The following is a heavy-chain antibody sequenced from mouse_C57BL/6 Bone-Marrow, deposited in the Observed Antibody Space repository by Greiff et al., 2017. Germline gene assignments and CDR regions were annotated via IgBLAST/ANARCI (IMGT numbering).Heavy chain of an antibody. D-gene: IGHD1-2*01. CDR3: AREEEITTALDY. CDR2: IYPSDSET. Sequence: QVQLQQPGAELVRPGSSVKLSCKASGYTFTSYWMDWVKQRPGQGLEWIGNIYPSDSETHYNQKFKDKATLTVDKSSSTAYMQLSSLTSEDSAVYYCAREEEITTALDYWGQGTTLTVSS. CDR1: GYTFTSYW. V-gene: IGHV1-61*01. J-gene: IGHJ2*01.